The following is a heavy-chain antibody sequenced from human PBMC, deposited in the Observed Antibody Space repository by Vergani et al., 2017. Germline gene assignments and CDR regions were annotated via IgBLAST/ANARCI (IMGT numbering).Heavy chain of an antibody. CDR1: EYSFGNYW. CDR3: ARHTTYTDS. J-gene: IGHJ4*02. V-gene: IGHV5-51*01. D-gene: IGHD1-1*01. CDR2: IYPADSDT. Sequence: EVELVQSGPEMRKPGESLKISCKGSEYSFGNYWIGWVRQMPGKGLEWMVIIYPADSDTRYSPSFQGQVTISADKSISTAFLQWDGLKASDTALYYCARHTTYTDSWGQGTLVTVSS.